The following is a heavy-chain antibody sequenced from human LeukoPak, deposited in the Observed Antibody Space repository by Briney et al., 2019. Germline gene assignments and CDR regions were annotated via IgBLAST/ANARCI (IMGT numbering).Heavy chain of an antibody. D-gene: IGHD6-25*01. CDR3: ARSSGRWWFDP. J-gene: IGHJ5*02. CDR1: GGSISSYY. V-gene: IGHV4-59*01. Sequence: SETLSLTCTVSGGSISSYYWSWIRQPPGKGLEWIGYIYYSGSTNYNPSLKSRVTISVDTSKNQFSLKLSSVTAADTAVYYCARSSGRWWFDPWGQGTLVTVSS. CDR2: IYYSGST.